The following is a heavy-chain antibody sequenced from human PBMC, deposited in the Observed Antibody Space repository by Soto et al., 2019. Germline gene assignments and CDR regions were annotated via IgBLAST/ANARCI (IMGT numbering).Heavy chain of an antibody. CDR2: INHSGST. Sequence: PSETLSLTCAVYGGSFSGYYWSWIRQPPGKGLEWIGEINHSGSTNYNPSLKSRVTISVDTSKNQFSLKLSSVTAADTAVYYCASNRPHNCSGGSCYSSSFDYWGQGTLVTVSS. CDR1: GGSFSGYY. CDR3: ASNRPHNCSGGSCYSSSFDY. D-gene: IGHD2-15*01. J-gene: IGHJ4*02. V-gene: IGHV4-34*01.